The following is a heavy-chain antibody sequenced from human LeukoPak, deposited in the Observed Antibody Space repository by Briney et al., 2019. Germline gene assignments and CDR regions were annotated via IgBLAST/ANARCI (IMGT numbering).Heavy chain of an antibody. CDR3: ARVRSIAAAKHFDY. Sequence: GGPLRLSCAASGFTFSSYSMNWVRQAPGKGLEWVSSISSSSSYIYYADSVKGRFTISRDNAKNSLYLQMNSLRAEDTAVYYCARVRSIAAAKHFDYWGQGTLVTVSS. CDR1: GFTFSSYS. V-gene: IGHV3-21*01. J-gene: IGHJ4*02. CDR2: ISSSSSYI. D-gene: IGHD6-13*01.